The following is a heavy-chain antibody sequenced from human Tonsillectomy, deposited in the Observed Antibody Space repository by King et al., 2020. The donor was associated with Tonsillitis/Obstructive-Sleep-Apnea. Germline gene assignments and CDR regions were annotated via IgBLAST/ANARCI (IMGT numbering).Heavy chain of an antibody. V-gene: IGHV4-59*01. J-gene: IGHJ4*02. CDR3: ARGHTAFFDS. CDR2: IHYSGIT. CDR1: GGSITTYY. Sequence: QLHESGPGLVKPPETLSLTCTISGGSITTYYWSWIRQPPGKGLEWIGYIHYSGITNYNPSFKSRVAISVDTPKNQFSLKLSSVTAADTALYFCARGHTAFFDSWGPGILVTVSS. D-gene: IGHD2-21*02.